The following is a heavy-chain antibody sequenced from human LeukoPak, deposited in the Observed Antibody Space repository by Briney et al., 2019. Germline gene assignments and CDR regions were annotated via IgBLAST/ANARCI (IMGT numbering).Heavy chain of an antibody. CDR2: ISDSGFT. D-gene: IGHD4-17*01. CDR1: GGSISSYY. CDR3: ARGEVTTYFDS. Sequence: SETLSLTCAVSGGSISSYYWSWIRQSPGTGLECIGYISDSGFTNYNPSLMSRVTISVDTSKNHFSLTLSSVTAADTAVYYCARGEVTTYFDSWGRGTLVTVSS. J-gene: IGHJ4*02. V-gene: IGHV4-59*13.